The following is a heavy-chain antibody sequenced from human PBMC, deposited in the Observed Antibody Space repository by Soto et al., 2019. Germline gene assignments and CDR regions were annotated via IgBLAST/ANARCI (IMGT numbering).Heavy chain of an antibody. Sequence: GGSLRLSCAASGFTFSSYAMSWVRQAPGKGLEWVSAISGSGGSTYYADSVKGRFTISRDNSKNTLYLQMNSLRAEDTAVYYCAKDEWGGIVATINGRGDYWGQGTLVTVSS. CDR2: ISGSGGST. V-gene: IGHV3-23*01. CDR1: GFTFSSYA. D-gene: IGHD5-12*01. CDR3: AKDEWGGIVATINGRGDY. J-gene: IGHJ4*02.